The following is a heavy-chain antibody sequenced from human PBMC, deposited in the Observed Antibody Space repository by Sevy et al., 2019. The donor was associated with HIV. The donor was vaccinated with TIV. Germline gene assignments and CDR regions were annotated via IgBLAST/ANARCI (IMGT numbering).Heavy chain of an antibody. V-gene: IGHV3-53*01. CDR1: GFTVSSNY. Sequence: GALRLSCAASGFTVSSNYMSWVRQAPGKGLEWVSVIYSGGSTYYADSVKGRFTISRDNSKNTLYLQMNSLRAEDTAVYYCASLSQYGGIDYWGQGTLVTVSS. D-gene: IGHD3-16*01. CDR2: IYSGGST. J-gene: IGHJ4*02. CDR3: ASLSQYGGIDY.